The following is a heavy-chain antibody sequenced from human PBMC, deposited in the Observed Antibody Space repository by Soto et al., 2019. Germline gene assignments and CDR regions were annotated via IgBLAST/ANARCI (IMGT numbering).Heavy chain of an antibody. V-gene: IGHV1-69*01. Sequence: QVQLVQSGAEVKKPGSSVKVSCKASGGTFSSYAISWVRQAPGQGLEWMGGIIPIFGTANYAQKFQGRVTITADESTSTAYMELSSLRSEDTAVYYCARGGVHGGNSRNNWFYPWGQGTLVTVSS. D-gene: IGHD2-21*02. CDR1: GGTFSSYA. J-gene: IGHJ5*02. CDR2: IIPIFGTA. CDR3: ARGGVHGGNSRNNWFYP.